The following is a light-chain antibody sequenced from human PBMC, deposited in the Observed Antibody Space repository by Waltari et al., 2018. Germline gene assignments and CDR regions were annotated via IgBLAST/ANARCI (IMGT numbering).Light chain of an antibody. J-gene: IGKJ2*01. Sequence: ELVLPQSPGPLSLAPGERATLSCRASQRVTSNYLAWYQQKPGQAPRLLIHGASSRATDIPGRFSGSGSGTDFTLNISRLEPEDFAVYYCQHYGSSPETFGQGTKLEIK. CDR1: QRVTSNY. CDR3: QHYGSSPET. CDR2: GAS. V-gene: IGKV3-20*01.